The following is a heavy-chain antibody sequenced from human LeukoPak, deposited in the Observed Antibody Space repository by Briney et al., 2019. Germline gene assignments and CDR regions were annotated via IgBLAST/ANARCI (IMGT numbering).Heavy chain of an antibody. CDR2: IWYDGSNK. Sequence: GGSLRLSCAASGFXFSSYGIHWVRQAPGKGLEWVAVIWYDGSNKYYADSVKGRFTISRDNSKNTLYLQMNSLRAEDTAVYYCARERTLDSSSWQYYFDYWGQGTLVTVSS. V-gene: IGHV3-33*01. CDR1: GFXFSSYG. D-gene: IGHD6-13*01. J-gene: IGHJ4*02. CDR3: ARERTLDSSSWQYYFDY.